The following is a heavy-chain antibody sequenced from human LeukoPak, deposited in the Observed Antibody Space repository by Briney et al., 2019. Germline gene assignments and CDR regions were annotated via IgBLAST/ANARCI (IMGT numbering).Heavy chain of an antibody. Sequence: QPGGSLRLSRAASGFTFSSYAMSWVRQAPGKGLEWVSAISGSGGSTYYADSVKGRFTISRDNSKNTLYLQMNSLRAEDTAVYYCAKAIHRTTGRPNWFDPWGQGTLVTVSS. CDR1: GFTFSSYA. J-gene: IGHJ5*02. CDR3: AKAIHRTTGRPNWFDP. CDR2: ISGSGGST. D-gene: IGHD2/OR15-2a*01. V-gene: IGHV3-23*01.